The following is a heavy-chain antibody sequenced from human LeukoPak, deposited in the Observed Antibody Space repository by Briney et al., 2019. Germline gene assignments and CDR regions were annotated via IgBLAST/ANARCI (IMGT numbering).Heavy chain of an antibody. V-gene: IGHV3-74*01. J-gene: IGHJ4*02. CDR3: ARGDPYDPLDY. D-gene: IGHD3-3*01. CDR1: GFTFSSYW. CDR2: INSDGSST. Sequence: GGSLRLSCAASGFTFSSYWMHWVRQAPGKGLVWVSRINSDGSSTSYADSVKGRFTISRVNAKNTLYLQMNSLRAEDTAVYYCARGDPYDPLDYWGQGTLVTVSS.